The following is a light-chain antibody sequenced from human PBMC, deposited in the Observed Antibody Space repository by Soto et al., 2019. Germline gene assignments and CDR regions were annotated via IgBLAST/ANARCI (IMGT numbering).Light chain of an antibody. CDR2: AAS. Sequence: DIKLTQSPSFLSASVGDTVTITCRASQGISSYLAWYQQKPGKAPKLLIYAASTLQSGVPSRFSGSGSGTEFTLTISSQQPEDFATYYCQQLNSYPPWTFGQGTKVEIK. CDR1: QGISSY. J-gene: IGKJ1*01. V-gene: IGKV1-9*01. CDR3: QQLNSYPPWT.